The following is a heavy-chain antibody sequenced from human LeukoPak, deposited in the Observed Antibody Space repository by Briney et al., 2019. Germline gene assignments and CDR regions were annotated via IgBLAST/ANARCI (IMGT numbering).Heavy chain of an antibody. V-gene: IGHV4-59*01. J-gene: IGHJ4*02. CDR1: GGSISSYY. D-gene: IGHD4-23*01. Sequence: PSETLSLTCTVSGGSISSYYWSWLRQPPGKGLEWIGYIYYSGSTNYNPSLKSRVTISVDTSKNQFSLKLSSVTAADTAVYYCARDGTVTRAFDYWGQGTLVTVSS. CDR3: ARDGTVTRAFDY. CDR2: IYYSGST.